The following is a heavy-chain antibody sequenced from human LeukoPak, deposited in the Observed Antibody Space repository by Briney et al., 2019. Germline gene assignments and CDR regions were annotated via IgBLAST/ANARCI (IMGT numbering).Heavy chain of an antibody. CDR3: ARASGYYYDSSGYSFDY. D-gene: IGHD3-22*01. CDR1: GGTFSSYA. J-gene: IGHJ4*02. Sequence: ASVKVSCKASGGTFSSYAISWVRQAPGQGLEWMGGIIPIFGTANYAQKFQGRVTITADESTSTAYMELSSLRSEDTAVYYCARASGYYYDSSGYSFDYWGQGTLVTVSS. V-gene: IGHV1-69*13. CDR2: IIPIFGTA.